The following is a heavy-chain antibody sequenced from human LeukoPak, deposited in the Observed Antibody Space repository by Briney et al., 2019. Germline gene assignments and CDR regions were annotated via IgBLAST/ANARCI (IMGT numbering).Heavy chain of an antibody. CDR1: GGSISSYY. Sequence: SETLSLTCTVSGGSISSYYWSWIRQPPGKGLEWIGYIYYSGSTYYNPSLKSRVTISVDTSKNQFSLKLSSVTAADTAVYYCARAYSSSWYRYFDYWGQGTLVTVSS. J-gene: IGHJ4*02. CDR2: IYYSGST. V-gene: IGHV4-59*12. CDR3: ARAYSSSWYRYFDY. D-gene: IGHD6-13*01.